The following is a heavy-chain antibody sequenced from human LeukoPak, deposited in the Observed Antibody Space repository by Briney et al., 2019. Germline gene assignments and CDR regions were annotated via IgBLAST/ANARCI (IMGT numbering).Heavy chain of an antibody. D-gene: IGHD1/OR15-1a*01. CDR3: ARDPRTTTSRNWFDP. Sequence: PSETLSLTCAVYGGSLSGYYWSWIRQPPGMGLEWIGEIKYSGNTNYNPSLKSRVTMSVDMSKNQISLKLNSVTAADTAVYYCARDPRTTTSRNWFDPWGQGTLVTVSA. CDR2: IKYSGNT. V-gene: IGHV4-34*01. J-gene: IGHJ5*02. CDR1: GGSLSGYY.